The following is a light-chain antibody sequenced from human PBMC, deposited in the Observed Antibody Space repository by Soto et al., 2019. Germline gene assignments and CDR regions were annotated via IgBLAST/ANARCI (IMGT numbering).Light chain of an antibody. CDR2: GAS. CDR1: QSLSSSY. CDR3: HQYGNSPPP. Sequence: EIVLTQSPGTLSLSPGERVTLSCRASQSLSSSYLAWDQHKPGPAPMLLIYGASSSATSIPEGFSGSGAGTDFTLTISRMEPEDFAVDYCHQYGNSPPPFGQGTKLEIK. J-gene: IGKJ2*01. V-gene: IGKV3-20*01.